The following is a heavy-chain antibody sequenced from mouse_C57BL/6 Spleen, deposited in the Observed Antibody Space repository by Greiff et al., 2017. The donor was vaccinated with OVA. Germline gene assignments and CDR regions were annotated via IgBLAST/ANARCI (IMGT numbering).Heavy chain of an antibody. CDR1: GYAFSSSW. CDR2: IYPGDGDT. D-gene: IGHD1-1*01. J-gene: IGHJ4*01. Sequence: QVQLQQSGPELVKPGASVKISCKASGYAFSSSWMNWVKQRPGKGLEWIGRIYPGDGDTNYNGKFKGKATLTADKSSSTAYMQLSSLTSEDSAVYFCARSLITTVVATDAMDDWGQGTSVTVSS. V-gene: IGHV1-82*01. CDR3: ARSLITTVVATDAMDD.